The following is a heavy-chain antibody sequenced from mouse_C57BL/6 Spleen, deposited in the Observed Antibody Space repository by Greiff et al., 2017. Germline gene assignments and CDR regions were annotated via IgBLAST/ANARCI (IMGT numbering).Heavy chain of an antibody. D-gene: IGHD1-1*01. CDR2: IRLKSDNYAT. CDR3: TGPYYYGSSPWFAY. CDR1: GFTFSNYW. V-gene: IGHV6-3*01. J-gene: IGHJ3*01. Sequence: EVKLEESGGGLVQPGGSMKLSCVASGFTFSNYWMNWVRQSPEKGLEWVAQIRLKSDNYATHYAESVKGRFTISRDDSKSSVYLQMNNLRAEDTGIYYCTGPYYYGSSPWFAYWGQGTLVTVSA.